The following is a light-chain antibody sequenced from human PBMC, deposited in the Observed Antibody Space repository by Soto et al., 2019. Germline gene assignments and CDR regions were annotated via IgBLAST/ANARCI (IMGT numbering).Light chain of an antibody. CDR2: DAT. CDR1: QHINSY. V-gene: IGKV1-16*01. J-gene: IGKJ4*01. CDR3: QQYERYNPS. Sequence: DIQMTQSPFSLSASVGDRVTIICRASQHINSYLAWFQQKPGKAPKSLIYDATSLQSGVPSRFSGSGSGTDFSLTISSLQPEDAATYYCQQYERYNPSFGGGTKLEI.